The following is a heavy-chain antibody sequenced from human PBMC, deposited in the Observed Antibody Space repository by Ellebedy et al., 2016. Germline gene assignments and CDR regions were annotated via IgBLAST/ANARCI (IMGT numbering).Heavy chain of an antibody. J-gene: IGHJ3*02. CDR1: GFTFSSYG. V-gene: IGHV3-33*01. CDR3: ARDGGDGDAFDI. CDR2: IWYDGSNK. D-gene: IGHD2-21*01. Sequence: GESLKISXAASGFTFSSYGMHWVRQAPGKGLEWVAVIWYDGSNKYYADSVKGRFTISRDNSKNTLYLQMNSLRAEDTAVYYCARDGGDGDAFDIWGQGTMVTVSS.